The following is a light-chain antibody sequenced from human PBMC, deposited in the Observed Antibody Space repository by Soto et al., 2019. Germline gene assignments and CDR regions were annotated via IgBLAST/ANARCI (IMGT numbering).Light chain of an antibody. CDR2: GAS. CDR3: QQYDSSPWT. J-gene: IGKJ1*01. Sequence: EIVLTQSPGTLSLSPGERATLSCRASQSVSSTYLAWYQQKPGQAPRLLIYGASSRATGVPHRFSGSGSGTAFTLTISRLEPEDFAVYYCQQYDSSPWTFGQGTKVEIK. CDR1: QSVSSTY. V-gene: IGKV3-20*01.